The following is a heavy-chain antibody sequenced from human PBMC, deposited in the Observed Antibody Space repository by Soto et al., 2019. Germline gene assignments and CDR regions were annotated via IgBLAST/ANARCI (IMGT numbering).Heavy chain of an antibody. CDR3: TKNYYFGS. V-gene: IGHV3-23*01. CDR1: GFTFNNYA. CDR2: INSVGGNT. J-gene: IGHJ4*02. Sequence: VQLLESGGGLVQPGGSLRLSCAASGFTFNNYAMSWVRQAPGKALEWVSSINSVGGNTNYADSVRGRFTMSRDDSKNTVFLQMNSLRAEYTAIYYVTKNYYFGSWCQGPLLTVS.